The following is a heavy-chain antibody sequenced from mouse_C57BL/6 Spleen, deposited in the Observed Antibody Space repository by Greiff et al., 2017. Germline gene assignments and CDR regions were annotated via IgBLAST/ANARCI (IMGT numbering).Heavy chain of an antibody. CDR2: IDPSDSYT. CDR3: ARPNYYGSLDY. V-gene: IGHV1-69*01. D-gene: IGHD1-1*01. J-gene: IGHJ2*01. CDR1: GYTFTSYW. Sequence: VQLQQPGAELVMPGASVKLSCKASGYTFTSYWMHWVKQRPGQGLEWIGEIDPSDSYTNYNQKFKGKSTLTVDKSSSTAYMQLSSLTSEDSAVYYCARPNYYGSLDYWGQGTTLTVSS.